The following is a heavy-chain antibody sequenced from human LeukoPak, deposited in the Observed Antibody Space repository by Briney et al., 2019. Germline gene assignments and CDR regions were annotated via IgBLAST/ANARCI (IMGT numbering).Heavy chain of an antibody. V-gene: IGHV3-23*01. J-gene: IGHJ4*02. CDR1: GFTFSSYA. Sequence: GALRLSCAASGFTFSSYAMSWVRQAPGKGLEWVSTISGSGDPTHYADSVTGRFTISRDNSKNTLYLQMHSLSAEDPAVYYCAAYYASGRGPFDYWGQGTLVTVSS. CDR3: AAYYASGRGPFDY. D-gene: IGHD3-10*01. CDR2: ISGSGDPT.